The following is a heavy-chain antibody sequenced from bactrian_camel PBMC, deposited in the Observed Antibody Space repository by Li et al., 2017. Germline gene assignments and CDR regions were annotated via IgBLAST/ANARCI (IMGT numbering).Heavy chain of an antibody. J-gene: IGHJ6*01. D-gene: IGHD5*01. CDR1: GSGYSSNYC. CDR3: AIAVRIGVSLTKEEFGY. CDR2: RARGGST. Sequence: HVQLVESGGGLVQSGGSLRLSCAASGSGYSSNYCMTWFRQAPGKEREGVAARARGGSTYYAEFVRGQFTISQDNADNTLYLQMNSLQSEDTAMYYCAIAVRIGVSLTKEEFGYWGQGTQVTVS. V-gene: IGHV3S1*01.